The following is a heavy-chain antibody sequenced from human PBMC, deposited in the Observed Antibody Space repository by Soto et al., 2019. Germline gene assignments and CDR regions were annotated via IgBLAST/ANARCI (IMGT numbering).Heavy chain of an antibody. D-gene: IGHD3-10*01. CDR2: LNGSGGRR. CDR3: PKDGTNFGGGPLFAY. J-gene: IGHJ4*02. V-gene: IGHV3-23*01. CDR1: GFTFNNYG. Sequence: GGSLRLSCAASGFTFNNYGMWWVRQAPGKGLEWLSGLNGSGGRRYYAAAVKGRFSISRDNSKNAVYLPLSGLRAEDRAVYSWPKDGTNFGGGPLFAYGGQETLVPVSS.